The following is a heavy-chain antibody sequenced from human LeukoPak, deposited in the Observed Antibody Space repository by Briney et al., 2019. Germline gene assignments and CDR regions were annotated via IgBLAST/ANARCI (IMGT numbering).Heavy chain of an antibody. J-gene: IGHJ5*02. CDR1: GFTFSSYW. CDR2: LKFDGTIT. Sequence: PGGSLRLSCAASGFTFSSYWMHWVRQAPGKGLVWVSRLKFDGTITQYADSVKGRFTVSRDNAENTLYLQMDSLRAEDTAVYYCAGQANNWFDPWGQGTLVTVSS. CDR3: AGQANNWFDP. V-gene: IGHV3-74*03.